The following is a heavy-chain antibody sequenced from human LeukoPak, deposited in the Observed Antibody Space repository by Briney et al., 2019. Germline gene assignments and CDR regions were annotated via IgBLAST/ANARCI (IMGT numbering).Heavy chain of an antibody. D-gene: IGHD2-8*02. CDR1: GYTFTGYY. CDR3: ARAILRSTDRFFDF. Sequence: ASVKVSCKASGYTFTGYYMHWVRQAPGQVLVWMGWINLNTGGTSYSRGFQGRVSMTRDTSITTAYMQLSSLRSDDTAVYYCARAILRSTDRFFDFWGQGTLVTVSS. J-gene: IGHJ4*02. CDR2: INLNTGGT. V-gene: IGHV1-2*02.